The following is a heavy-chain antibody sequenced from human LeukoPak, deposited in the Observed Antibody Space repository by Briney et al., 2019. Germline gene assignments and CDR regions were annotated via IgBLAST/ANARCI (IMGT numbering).Heavy chain of an antibody. D-gene: IGHD3-9*01. Sequence: GGPLRLSCAASGFTFNTYWMHWVRQAPGKGLVWVSRIDSDGSSTSYADSVKGRFTISRDDAKNTLYLQMNSLRAEDTAAYYCTRDYDILWGQGTLVTVSS. CDR2: IDSDGSST. V-gene: IGHV3-74*01. CDR3: TRDYDIL. J-gene: IGHJ4*02. CDR1: GFTFNTYW.